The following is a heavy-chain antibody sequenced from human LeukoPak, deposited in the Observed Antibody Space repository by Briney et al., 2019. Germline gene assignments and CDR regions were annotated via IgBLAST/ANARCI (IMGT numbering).Heavy chain of an antibody. V-gene: IGHV3-23*01. Sequence: PGGSLRLSCAASGFTFSSYAMSWVRQAPGKGLEWVSAISGSGGSTYYADSVKGRFTISRDNSKNALYLQMNSLGAEDTAVYYCANARGYSYGSRVRDYWGQGTLVTVSS. CDR3: ANARGYSYGSRVRDY. CDR1: GFTFSSYA. J-gene: IGHJ4*02. CDR2: ISGSGGST. D-gene: IGHD5-18*01.